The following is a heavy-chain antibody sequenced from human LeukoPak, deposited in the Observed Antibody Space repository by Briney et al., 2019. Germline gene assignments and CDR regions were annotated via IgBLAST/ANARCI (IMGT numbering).Heavy chain of an antibody. CDR2: VYYSGTT. CDR3: AKGAGGFSYYNWFDP. Sequence: SETLSLTCTVSGGSINSSFYWGWIRQPPGKGLEWIGSVYYSGTTYYNTSFKSRITISVDTSKNQFSLKLASVTAADTAIYYCAKGAGGFSYYNWFDPWGQGTLVTVSS. D-gene: IGHD5-18*01. J-gene: IGHJ5*02. V-gene: IGHV4-39*07. CDR1: GGSINSSFY.